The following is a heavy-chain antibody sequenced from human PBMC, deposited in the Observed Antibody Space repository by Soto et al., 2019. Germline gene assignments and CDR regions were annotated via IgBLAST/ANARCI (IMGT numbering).Heavy chain of an antibody. CDR3: ARIPVDTYMINWFDP. J-gene: IGHJ5*02. Sequence: SETLSLTCTVSGGPVSSGDYYWSWIRQPPGKGLEWIGYIYYSGSTNYNPSLKSRVSISLDTSKNQFSLRLTSVTAADTAVYYCARIPVDTYMINWFDPWGQGTLVTVSS. CDR1: GGPVSSGDYY. CDR2: IYYSGST. V-gene: IGHV4-61*08. D-gene: IGHD5-18*01.